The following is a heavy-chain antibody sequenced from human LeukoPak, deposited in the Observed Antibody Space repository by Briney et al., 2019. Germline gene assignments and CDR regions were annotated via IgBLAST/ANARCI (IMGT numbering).Heavy chain of an antibody. CDR2: VSISSSYI. V-gene: IGHV3-21*06. Sequence: PGGSLRPSCAASGFSFSNYSMSWVRQAPGKGLEWVSSVSISSSYIYYADSVKGRFTISRDNAKNSLYLQMNSLRAEDAAVYYCARGLFDIPFDYWGQGTLVTVSS. CDR3: ARGLFDIPFDY. CDR1: GFSFSNYS. D-gene: IGHD2-15*01. J-gene: IGHJ4*02.